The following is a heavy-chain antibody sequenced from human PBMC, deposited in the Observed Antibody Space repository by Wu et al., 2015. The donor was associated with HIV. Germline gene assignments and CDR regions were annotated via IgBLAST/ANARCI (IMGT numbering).Heavy chain of an antibody. Sequence: VQLVQSGGEVKKPGASVKVACKSSGYIFTDFGIHWVRQAPGEGLEWVGWISAQNGNTKYAQKFQGRVTMTTETSSSTAYMELRRLRSDDSAVYFCARGHYYDTSSSPVYWGPGTRVTVSS. J-gene: IGHJ4*02. D-gene: IGHD3-22*01. CDR3: ARGHYYDTSSSPVY. V-gene: IGHV1-18*01. CDR2: ISAQNGNT. CDR1: GYIFTDFG.